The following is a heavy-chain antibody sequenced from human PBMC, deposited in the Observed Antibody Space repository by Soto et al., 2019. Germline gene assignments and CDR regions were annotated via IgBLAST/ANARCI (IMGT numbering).Heavy chain of an antibody. J-gene: IGHJ4*02. Sequence: QVQLVQSGAEVKKPGASVKVSCKASGYTFTSYGISWVRQAPGQGLEWMGWISAYNGNTNYAQKLQGRVTMTTDTSTSTAYVELRSLRSDDTAVYYCARDGLAYCGGDCYSGFDYWGQGTLVTVSS. V-gene: IGHV1-18*04. CDR1: GYTFTSYG. CDR2: ISAYNGNT. D-gene: IGHD2-21*02. CDR3: ARDGLAYCGGDCYSGFDY.